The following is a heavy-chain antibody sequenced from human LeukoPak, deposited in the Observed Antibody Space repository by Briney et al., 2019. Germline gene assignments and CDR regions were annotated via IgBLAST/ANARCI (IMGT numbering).Heavy chain of an antibody. CDR2: INHSGST. Sequence: SETLSLTCAVYGGSFSGYYWSWIRQPPGKGLEWIGEINHSGSTNYNPSLKSRVTISVDTSKNQFSLKLSSVTAADTAVYYCARGRRTTVTTPRAFDIWGQGTMVTDSS. CDR1: GGSFSGYY. V-gene: IGHV4-34*01. J-gene: IGHJ3*02. D-gene: IGHD4-17*01. CDR3: ARGRRTTVTTPRAFDI.